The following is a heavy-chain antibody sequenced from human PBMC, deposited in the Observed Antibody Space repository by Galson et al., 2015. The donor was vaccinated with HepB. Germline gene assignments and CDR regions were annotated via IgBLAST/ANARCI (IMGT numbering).Heavy chain of an antibody. J-gene: IGHJ4*02. CDR3: ARAPIYGDYYFDY. CDR1: GGSISSYY. V-gene: IGHV4-59*01. D-gene: IGHD4-17*01. Sequence: QVQLQESGPGLVKPSETLSLTCTVSGGSISSYYWSRIRQPPGKGLEWIGYIYYSGSTNYNPSPKSRVTISVDTSKNHVSLKLSSVTAADTAVYYCARAPIYGDYYFDYWGQGTLVTVSS. CDR2: IYYSGST.